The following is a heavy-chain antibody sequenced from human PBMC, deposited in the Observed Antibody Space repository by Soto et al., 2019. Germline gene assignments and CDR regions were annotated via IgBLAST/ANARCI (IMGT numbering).Heavy chain of an antibody. CDR2: IFWDDDK. D-gene: IGHD5-12*01. V-gene: IGHV2-5*02. CDR3: AHRSRGYAYYFDQ. Sequence: QITLKESGPALVKPTQTLTLTCSFSGFSLSTRGVGVGWIRQPPGKALEWLALIFWDDDKWYSPSLRSRRTXPXDXXKNQVFLTMTNMDPVDTATYYCAHRSRGYAYYFDQWGQGTLVTVSS. CDR1: GFSLSTRGVG. J-gene: IGHJ4*02.